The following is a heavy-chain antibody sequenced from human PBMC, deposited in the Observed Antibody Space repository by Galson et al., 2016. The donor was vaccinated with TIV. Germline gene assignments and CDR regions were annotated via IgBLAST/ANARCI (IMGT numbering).Heavy chain of an antibody. CDR1: GGSISSYF. D-gene: IGHD5-18*01. CDR2: IDDVGNT. V-gene: IGHV4-4*07. CDR3: ARGRGFSHGHGFDF. J-gene: IGHJ5*01. Sequence: SETLSLTCTVSGGSISSYFWYWIRQPAGKGLEWIGRIDDVGNTIYNPSLKSRVTMSVDTSKNQFSLKLTSVTAADTAVYYCARGRGFSHGHGFDFWGLGTLVTVSS.